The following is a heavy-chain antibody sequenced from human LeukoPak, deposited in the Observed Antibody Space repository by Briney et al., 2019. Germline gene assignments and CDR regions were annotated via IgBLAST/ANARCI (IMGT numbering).Heavy chain of an antibody. Sequence: KPSETLSLTCAVYGGSFSGYDWSWVRQPPGKGLEWVGEINQSGTTNYYPSLNSRVTISVDTSKHQFSLKLSSVTAADTAVYYCATGRRILIGSCWLRSGPQNFDIWGQGTMVTVSS. CDR1: GGSFSGYD. V-gene: IGHV4-34*01. CDR3: ATGRRILIGSCWLRSGPQNFDI. J-gene: IGHJ3*02. D-gene: IGHD6-19*01. CDR2: INQSGTT.